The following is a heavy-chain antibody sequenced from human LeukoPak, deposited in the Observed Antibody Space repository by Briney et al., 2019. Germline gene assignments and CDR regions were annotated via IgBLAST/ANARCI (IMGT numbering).Heavy chain of an antibody. J-gene: IGHJ4*02. D-gene: IGHD3-10*01. CDR3: ARQNPGRVNYYGSGSYSPSDY. V-gene: IGHV4-59*08. Sequence: PSETLSLTCTVSGGSISSYYWSWIRQPPGRGLEWIGYIYYSGSTNYNPSLKSRVTISVDTSKNQFSLKLSSVTAADTAVYYCARQNPGRVNYYGSGSYSPSDYWGQGTLVTVSS. CDR1: GGSISSYY. CDR2: IYYSGST.